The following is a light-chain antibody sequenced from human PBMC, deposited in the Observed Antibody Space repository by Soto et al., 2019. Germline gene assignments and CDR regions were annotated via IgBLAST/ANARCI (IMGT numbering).Light chain of an antibody. J-gene: IGKJ4*01. Sequence: EIVLTQSPDTLSLSPGERATLSCRASHSVSGYLGWYQQKPGQAPRLLIYDASNRAYGVPARFRGSGSGTNFTLTIASLEPDDFAVYYCQQRSNWPYLTFGGGTRV. CDR1: HSVSGY. V-gene: IGKV3-11*01. CDR3: QQRSNWPYLT. CDR2: DAS.